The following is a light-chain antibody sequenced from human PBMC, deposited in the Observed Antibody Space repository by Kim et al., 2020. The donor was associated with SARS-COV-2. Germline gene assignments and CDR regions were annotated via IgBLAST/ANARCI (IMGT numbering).Light chain of an antibody. CDR3: NSRDSSGNHWV. V-gene: IGLV3-19*01. J-gene: IGLJ3*02. CDR1: SLRSFY. Sequence: ALGQTVRITCQGDSLRSFYASWYQHKPGQAPVLVIYGKNNRPSGIPDRFSGSTSGNTASLTITGAQAEDEADYYCNSRDSSGNHWVFGGGTQLTVL. CDR2: GKN.